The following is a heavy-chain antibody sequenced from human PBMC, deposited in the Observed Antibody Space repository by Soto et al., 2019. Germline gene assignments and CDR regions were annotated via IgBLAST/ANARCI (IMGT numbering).Heavy chain of an antibody. CDR3: ARDTSDSWIRAFDI. V-gene: IGHV4-59*01. Sequence: TSETLSLTYAVYGGSFRGYYWSWIRQHPGKGLEWIGYIYYSGSTYYNPSLKSRVTMSGDTSKRQFSLKLSSVTAADTAMYYCARDTSDSWIRAFDIWGQGIMVTVSS. CDR2: IYYSGST. D-gene: IGHD6-13*01. J-gene: IGHJ3*02. CDR1: GGSFRGYY.